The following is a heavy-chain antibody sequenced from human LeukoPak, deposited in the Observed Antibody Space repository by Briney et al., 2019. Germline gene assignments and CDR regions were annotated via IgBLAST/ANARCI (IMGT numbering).Heavy chain of an antibody. CDR1: GYSFTGYY. J-gene: IGHJ4*02. CDR3: VPGGDEGCDY. D-gene: IGHD3-16*01. V-gene: IGHV1-2*06. CDR2: MNPKSGDT. Sequence: GASVKVSCKTSGYSFTGYYMHWVRQAPGQGLEWMGRMNPKSGDTNYAQKFQGRVTMTRDTSINTGYMELSSLRSEDTAVYYCVPGGDEGCDYWGQGSLVTVSS.